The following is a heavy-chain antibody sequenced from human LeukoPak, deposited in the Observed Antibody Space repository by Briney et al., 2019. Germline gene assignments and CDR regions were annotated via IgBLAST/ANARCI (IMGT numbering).Heavy chain of an antibody. Sequence: SETLSLTCTVSGGSISGYYWSWIRQLPGKGLEWIGYIYYSGSTNYNPSLKSRVTISVDTSKNQFSLKLSSVTAADTAVYYCARDTEGYCSGGSCPYYYYYGMDVWGQGTTVTISS. V-gene: IGHV4-59*01. CDR3: ARDTEGYCSGGSCPYYYYYGMDV. D-gene: IGHD2-15*01. CDR1: GGSISGYY. J-gene: IGHJ6*02. CDR2: IYYSGST.